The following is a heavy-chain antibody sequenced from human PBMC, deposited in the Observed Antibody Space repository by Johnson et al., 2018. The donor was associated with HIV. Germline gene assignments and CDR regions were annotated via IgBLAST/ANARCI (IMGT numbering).Heavy chain of an antibody. D-gene: IGHD5-24*01. CDR2: ISYDGSNK. CDR1: GFTFNSYA. V-gene: IGHV3-30-3*01. J-gene: IGHJ3*02. Sequence: VQLVESGGGVVQPGRSLRLSCAASGFTFNSYAMHWVRQAPGRGLEWVAVISYDGSNKYYAASVKGRFTISRDNSKNTLYLQMNSLRAEDTAVFYCARAYNDAFDIWGQGTMVTVSS. CDR3: ARAYNDAFDI.